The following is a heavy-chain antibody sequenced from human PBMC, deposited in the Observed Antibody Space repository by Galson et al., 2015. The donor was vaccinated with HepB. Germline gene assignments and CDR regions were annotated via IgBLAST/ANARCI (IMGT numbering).Heavy chain of an antibody. J-gene: IGHJ4*02. CDR3: ARDGSGWYVPHFDY. V-gene: IGHV4-34*01. CDR1: DGSFIGYY. CDR2: INHSGSA. Sequence: SETLSLTCSVYDGSFIGYYWSWIRQPPGKGLEWIGEINHSGSAKYSPSLKSRVTISIDTSKNQFSLKLNSVTAADTAVYYCARDGSGWYVPHFDYWGQGSLVTVSS. D-gene: IGHD6-19*01.